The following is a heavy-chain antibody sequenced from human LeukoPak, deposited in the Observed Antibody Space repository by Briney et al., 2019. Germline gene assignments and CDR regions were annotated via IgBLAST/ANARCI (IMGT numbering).Heavy chain of an antibody. D-gene: IGHD2-2*01. J-gene: IGHJ4*02. Sequence: GGSLRLSCAASGFTFSSYSMNWVRQAPGKGLEWVSSISSSSSYIYYADSVKGRFTISRDNAKNSLYLQMNSLRAEDTAVYYCARDVVYCSSTSCPADYWGQETLVTVSS. V-gene: IGHV3-21*01. CDR1: GFTFSSYS. CDR3: ARDVVYCSSTSCPADY. CDR2: ISSSSSYI.